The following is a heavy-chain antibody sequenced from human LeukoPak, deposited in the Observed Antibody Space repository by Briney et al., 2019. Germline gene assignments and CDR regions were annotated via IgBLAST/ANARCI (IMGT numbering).Heavy chain of an antibody. J-gene: IGHJ3*02. Sequence: SETLSLTCTVSGGSISSYYWSWIRQPAGKGLEWIGRIYTSGSTNYNPSLKSRVTISVDKSKNQFSLKLSSVTAADTAVYYCARDGRGIVDAFDIWGQGTMVTVSS. D-gene: IGHD3-16*01. V-gene: IGHV4-4*07. CDR2: IYTSGST. CDR1: GGSISSYY. CDR3: ARDGRGIVDAFDI.